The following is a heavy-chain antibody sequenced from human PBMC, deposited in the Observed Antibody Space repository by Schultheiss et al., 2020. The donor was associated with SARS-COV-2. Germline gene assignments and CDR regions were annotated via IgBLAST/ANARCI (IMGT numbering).Heavy chain of an antibody. CDR3: ARGRACSSTSCLIDY. CDR2: IYYSGST. J-gene: IGHJ4*02. Sequence: SQTLSLTCTVSGGSISSGGYYWSWIRQHPGKGLEWIGYIYYSGSTNYNPSLKSRVTISVDTSKNQFSLKLSSVTAADTAVYYCARGRACSSTSCLIDYWGQGTLVTVSS. CDR1: GGSISSGGYY. D-gene: IGHD2-2*01. V-gene: IGHV4-61*08.